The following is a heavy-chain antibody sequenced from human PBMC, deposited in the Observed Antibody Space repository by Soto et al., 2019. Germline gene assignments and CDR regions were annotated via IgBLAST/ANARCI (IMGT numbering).Heavy chain of an antibody. Sequence: SVKVSCKASGGTFSRFGISWVRQAPGQGLEWVGGIIPIFATANYAQKFLSRVAITADESTSTAYMELSSLRSDDTAVFYCATYGPLMSGYDSPLDYWGQGTLVT. CDR1: GGTFSRFG. CDR3: ATYGPLMSGYDSPLDY. J-gene: IGHJ4*02. D-gene: IGHD5-12*01. CDR2: IIPIFATA. V-gene: IGHV1-69*13.